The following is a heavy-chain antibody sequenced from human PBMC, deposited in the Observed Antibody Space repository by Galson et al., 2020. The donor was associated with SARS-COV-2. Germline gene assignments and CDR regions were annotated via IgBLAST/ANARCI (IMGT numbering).Heavy chain of an antibody. CDR1: GFTFNSFNNYA. CDR3: AKDRGWLLLSGAFDI. D-gene: IGHD2-21*01. CDR2: ISNSGGTT. V-gene: IGHV3-23*01. Sequence: GGSLRLSCAASGFTFNSFNNYAMSWVRQAPGKGLEWVSAISNSGGTTYYADSVKGRFTISRDNSKNMLFLQMNSLRAEDTAVYYCAKDRGWLLLSGAFDIWGQGTMVTVSS. J-gene: IGHJ3*02.